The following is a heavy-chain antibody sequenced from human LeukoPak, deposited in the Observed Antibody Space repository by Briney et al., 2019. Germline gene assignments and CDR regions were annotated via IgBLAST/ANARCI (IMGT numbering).Heavy chain of an antibody. J-gene: IGHJ4*02. Sequence: PSETLSLTCAVYRGSFTNYFWGWIRQPPGKGLEWIGEINHNGGTDYNPSLRSRVTISLDTSKNQFSLKLNSVTAADTAVYYCARSRSSGWFGDSWGQGTLVTVSS. CDR1: RGSFTNYF. CDR2: INHNGGT. CDR3: ARSRSSGWFGDS. V-gene: IGHV4-34*01. D-gene: IGHD6-19*01.